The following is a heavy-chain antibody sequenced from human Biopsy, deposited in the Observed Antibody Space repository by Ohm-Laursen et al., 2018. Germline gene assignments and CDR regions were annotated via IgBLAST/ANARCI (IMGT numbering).Heavy chain of an antibody. CDR1: GGSISSSY. J-gene: IGHJ4*02. CDR3: AKQWSYYESFTQHYRGDFDY. D-gene: IGHD3-16*01. V-gene: IGHV4-59*08. Sequence: SDTLSLTCSVSGGSISSSYWSWIRQPPGKGLEWIGYISYSGSTSYNPSLKSRVTISADTSKNQLSLTLSPLTAADTAVYFCAKQWSYYESFTQHYRGDFDYWGQGTLVIVSS. CDR2: ISYSGST.